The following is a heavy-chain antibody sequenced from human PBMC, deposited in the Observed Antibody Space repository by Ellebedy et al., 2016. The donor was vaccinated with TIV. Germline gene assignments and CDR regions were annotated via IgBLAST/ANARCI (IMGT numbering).Heavy chain of an antibody. CDR2: VSAYSGNT. J-gene: IGHJ5*02. V-gene: IGHV1-18*01. Sequence: AASVKVSCKSSGYTFIDYGVTWVRQAPGQGLDWMGWVSAYSGNTNYAENLQGRVTMTTDTSTSTAYMELRSLRSDDTAVYYCASGIAVAGSWSWFDPWGQGTLVTVSS. D-gene: IGHD6-19*01. CDR3: ASGIAVAGSWSWFDP. CDR1: GYTFIDYG.